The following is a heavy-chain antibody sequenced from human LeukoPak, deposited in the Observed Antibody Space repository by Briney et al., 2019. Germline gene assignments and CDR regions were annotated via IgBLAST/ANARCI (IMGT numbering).Heavy chain of an antibody. J-gene: IGHJ4*02. CDR2: NNPYDTAI. D-gene: IGHD3-9*01. CDR1: GFTVSSNY. Sequence: PGGSLRLSCAASGFTVSSNYMNWIRQAPGKGPEWLSYNNPYDTAIYYADSVKGRFTISRDNAKNSMYLQMNSLRVDDTALYYCVRDHNWAFDIWGQGALVTVSS. CDR3: VRDHNWAFDI. V-gene: IGHV3-11*04.